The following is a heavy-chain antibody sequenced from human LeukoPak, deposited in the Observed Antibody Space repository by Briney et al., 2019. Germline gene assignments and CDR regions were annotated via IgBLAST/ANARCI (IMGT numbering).Heavy chain of an antibody. D-gene: IGHD3-22*01. CDR3: ARDIRTLDYYDSQSPCYFDY. CDR1: GYTFTSYG. CDR2: ISAYNGNT. V-gene: IGHV1-18*01. Sequence: ASVKVSCKASGYTFTSYGISWVRQAPGQGLECMGWISAYNGNTNYAQKLQGRVTMTTDTSTSTAYMELSSLRSDDTAVYYCARDIRTLDYYDSQSPCYFDYWGQGTLVTVSS. J-gene: IGHJ4*02.